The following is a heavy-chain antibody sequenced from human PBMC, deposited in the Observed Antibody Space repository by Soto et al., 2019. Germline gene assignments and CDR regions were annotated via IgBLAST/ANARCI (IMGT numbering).Heavy chain of an antibody. D-gene: IGHD2-2*01. CDR2: ISWNSGSI. J-gene: IGHJ1*01. CDR1: GFTFDDYA. Sequence: EVQLVESGGGLVQPGRSLRLSCAASGFTFDDYAMHWVRQAPGKGLEWVSGISWNSGSIGYADSVKGRFTISRDNAKNSLYLQMNSLRAEDTALYYCAKGVPPPWVVVPPAKMVGYFQHWGQGTLVTVSS. V-gene: IGHV3-9*01. CDR3: AKGVPPPWVVVPPAKMVGYFQH.